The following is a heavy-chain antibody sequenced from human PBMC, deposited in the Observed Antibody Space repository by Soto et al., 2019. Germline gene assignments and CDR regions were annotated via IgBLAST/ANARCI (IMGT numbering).Heavy chain of an antibody. Sequence: QVQLVESGGGLVKPGGSLRLSCAASGFTLSDYYMSRNRQAPGKGLVWVTYISSIGSTIYCADSMKGRFTISRGNSKNSLYLEMNSLRAEDTAVYYCARVGPPLDYWGQGTLVTVSS. CDR2: ISSIGSTI. CDR3: ARVGPPLDY. CDR1: GFTLSDYY. J-gene: IGHJ4*02. V-gene: IGHV3-11*01.